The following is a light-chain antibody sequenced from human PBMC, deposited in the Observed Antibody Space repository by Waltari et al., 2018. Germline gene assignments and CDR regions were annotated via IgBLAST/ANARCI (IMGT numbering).Light chain of an antibody. CDR2: DVS. CDR3: CSRAGSSVV. J-gene: IGLJ2*01. V-gene: IGLV2-11*01. Sequence: QSALTQPRSVSGSPGPSVTISCTGTSGDVGDYNYVSWYQEQPGKAPRLTIYDVSARPSGVPDRCAASKSGNTASLTISGLQAEEEGSYHCCSRAGSSVVFGGGTKLTVL. CDR1: SGDVGDYNY.